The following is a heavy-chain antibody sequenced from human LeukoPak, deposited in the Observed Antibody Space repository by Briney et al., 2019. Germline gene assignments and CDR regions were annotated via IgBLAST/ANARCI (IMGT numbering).Heavy chain of an antibody. V-gene: IGHV3-23*01. CDR1: GFTLSRSA. D-gene: IGHD3-22*01. Sequence: GGSLRLSCAASGFTLSRSAMTWVRQGPGTGLEFVSSIIYSGGATYYADSVKGRFTISRDNSKNTLYLQMNSLRAEDTAIYYCAKDGLYYDGSEHVYYFDSWGQGTLVTVSS. CDR3: AKDGLYYDGSEHVYYFDS. J-gene: IGHJ4*02. CDR2: IIYSGGAT.